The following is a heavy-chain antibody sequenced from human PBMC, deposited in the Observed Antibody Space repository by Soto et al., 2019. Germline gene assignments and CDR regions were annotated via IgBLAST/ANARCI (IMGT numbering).Heavy chain of an antibody. J-gene: IGHJ4*02. CDR1: GFTFSSYA. Sequence: EVQLLESGGGLVQPGGSLRLSCAASGFTFSSYAMSWVRQAPGKGLEWVSAISGRGGSTYYADSVKGRFTISRDNSKNTLYLQMNSLRAEDTAVYYCAKSRWSDIVLMVYDYWGQGTLVTVSS. CDR2: ISGRGGST. CDR3: AKSRWSDIVLMVYDY. V-gene: IGHV3-23*01. D-gene: IGHD2-8*01.